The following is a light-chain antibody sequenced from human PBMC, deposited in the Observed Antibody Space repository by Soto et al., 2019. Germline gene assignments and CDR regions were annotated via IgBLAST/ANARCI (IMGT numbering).Light chain of an antibody. CDR1: QSIATF. CDR3: QQSYTIPYT. J-gene: IGKJ2*01. CDR2: AAS. V-gene: IGKV1-39*01. Sequence: DIQMTQSPSSLSASVGDRVTITCRASQSIATFLNWYQQKPGKAPELLIFAASSLQSGVPSTFSGGGSGTDFTLTIRSLLPEDSATYYCQQSYTIPYTFGQGTKLEIK.